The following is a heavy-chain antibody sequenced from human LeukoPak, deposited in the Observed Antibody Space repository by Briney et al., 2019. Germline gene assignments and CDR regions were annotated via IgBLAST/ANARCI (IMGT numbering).Heavy chain of an antibody. CDR2: IGSSGSTV. CDR3: ARGLLWFGSNDAFDI. J-gene: IGHJ3*02. V-gene: IGHV3-48*03. CDR1: GFTFSAYE. D-gene: IGHD3-10*01. Sequence: GGSLRLSCAASGFTFSAYEMNWVRQAPGKGLEWVSYIGSSGSTVYYADSVKGRFTISRDNAKNSLYLQMNSLRAEDTAVYYCARGLLWFGSNDAFDIWGQGTMVTVSS.